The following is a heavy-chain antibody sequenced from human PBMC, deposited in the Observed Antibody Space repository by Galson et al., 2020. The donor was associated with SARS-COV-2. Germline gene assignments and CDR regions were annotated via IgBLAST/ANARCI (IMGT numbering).Heavy chain of an antibody. V-gene: IGHV3-13*05. Sequence: GESLKISCAASRFTFSSYDMHWVRQATGKGLEWVSAIGTAGDPYYPGSVKGRFTISRENAKNSLYLQMNSLRAGDTAVYYCARGTKFRGSRQWYFDLWGRGTLVTVSS. CDR2: IGTAGDP. CDR1: RFTFSSYD. CDR3: ARGTKFRGSRQWYFDL. D-gene: IGHD1-26*01. J-gene: IGHJ2*01.